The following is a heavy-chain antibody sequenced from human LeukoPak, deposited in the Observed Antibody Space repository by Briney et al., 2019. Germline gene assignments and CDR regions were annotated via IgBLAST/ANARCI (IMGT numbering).Heavy chain of an antibody. CDR3: ARFGSGSSTIDY. J-gene: IGHJ4*02. D-gene: IGHD3-10*01. Sequence: SETLSLTCTVSGGSISSYYWSWIRQPPGKGLEWIGYIYYSGSTNYNPSLKSRVTISVDTSKNQFSLKLSSVTAADTAVYYCARFGSGSSTIDYWGQGTLVTVSS. V-gene: IGHV4-59*01. CDR2: IYYSGST. CDR1: GGSISSYY.